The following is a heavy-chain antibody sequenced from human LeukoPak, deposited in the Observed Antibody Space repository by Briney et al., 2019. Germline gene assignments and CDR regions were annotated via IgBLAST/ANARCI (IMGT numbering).Heavy chain of an antibody. CDR3: AGPLGLEWLLPNPKDAFDI. D-gene: IGHD3-3*01. CDR1: GFTFSSYA. Sequence: RPGGSLRLSCAASGFTFSSYAMSWVRQAPGKGLEWVSTMSGSGGSTYYADSVKGRFTISRDNSKNTLYLQMNSLRAEDTAVYYCAGPLGLEWLLPNPKDAFDIWGQGTMVTVSS. V-gene: IGHV3-23*01. J-gene: IGHJ3*02. CDR2: MSGSGGST.